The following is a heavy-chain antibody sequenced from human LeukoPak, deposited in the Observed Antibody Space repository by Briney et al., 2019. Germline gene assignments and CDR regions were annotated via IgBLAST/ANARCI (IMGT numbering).Heavy chain of an antibody. D-gene: IGHD1-1*01. Sequence: ASVKVSCKASGYTFTNYYIHWVRQAPGHGLEWLGISNPSGDSTNYAQKFQGRVTMTRDTSASTVYMDLSSLRSEDTAVYYCARWTTTFLDYWGQGTLVTVSS. CDR1: GYTFTNYY. V-gene: IGHV1-46*01. J-gene: IGHJ4*02. CDR3: ARWTTTFLDY. CDR2: SNPSGDST.